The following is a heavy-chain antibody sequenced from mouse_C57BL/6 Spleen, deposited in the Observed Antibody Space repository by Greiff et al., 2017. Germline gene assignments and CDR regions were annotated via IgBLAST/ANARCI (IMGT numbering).Heavy chain of an antibody. D-gene: IGHD2-3*01. CDR2: IHPSDSDT. J-gene: IGHJ3*01. CDR1: GYTFTSYW. Sequence: VQLQQPGAELVKPGASVKVSCKASGYTFTSYWMHWVKQRPGQGLEWIGRIHPSDSDTNYNQKFKGKATLTVDKSSSIAYMQLSSLTSEDSAVYYCAMDDGYYRFAYWGQGTLVTVSA. CDR3: AMDDGYYRFAY. V-gene: IGHV1-74*01.